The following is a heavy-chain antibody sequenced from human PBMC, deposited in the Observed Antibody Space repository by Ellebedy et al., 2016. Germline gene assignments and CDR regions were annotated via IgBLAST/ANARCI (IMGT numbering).Heavy chain of an antibody. J-gene: IGHJ4*02. CDR1: GFTFSSYA. CDR2: IVSSGREA. Sequence: GGSLRLSXAASGFTFSSYAMSWVRQAPGKGLEWVATIVSSGREAYYADPLKGRFTISRDNAMNSVYLQLNSLSVEDTAVYYCTRDGREWSRDYWGQGTLVTVSS. CDR3: TRDGREWSRDY. V-gene: IGHV3-21*06. D-gene: IGHD3-3*01.